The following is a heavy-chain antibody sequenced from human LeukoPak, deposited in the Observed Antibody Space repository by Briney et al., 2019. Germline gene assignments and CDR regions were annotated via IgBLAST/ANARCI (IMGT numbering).Heavy chain of an antibody. Sequence: ASVKVSCKASGYTFTNFGISWVRQAPGQGLEWMGWISAYNGNTNYAQKLQGRVTMTTDTSTSTAYMELRSLRSDDTAVYYCARGILWFGELRFYYMDVWGKGTTVTISS. CDR1: GYTFTNFG. CDR2: ISAYNGNT. J-gene: IGHJ6*03. D-gene: IGHD3-10*01. CDR3: ARGILWFGELRFYYMDV. V-gene: IGHV1-18*01.